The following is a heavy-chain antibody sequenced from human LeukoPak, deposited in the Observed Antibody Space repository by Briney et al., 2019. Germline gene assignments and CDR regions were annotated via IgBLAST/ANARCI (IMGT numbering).Heavy chain of an antibody. Sequence: SVKVSCKASGGTFSIYAISWVRQAPGQGLEWMGGIIPIFGTANYAQKFQGRVTITADESTSTAYMELSSLRSEDTAVYYCAKGYCSSTSCYTGTGWFDPWGQGTLVTVSS. CDR1: GGTFSIYA. D-gene: IGHD2-2*02. J-gene: IGHJ5*02. V-gene: IGHV1-69*01. CDR3: AKGYCSSTSCYTGTGWFDP. CDR2: IIPIFGTA.